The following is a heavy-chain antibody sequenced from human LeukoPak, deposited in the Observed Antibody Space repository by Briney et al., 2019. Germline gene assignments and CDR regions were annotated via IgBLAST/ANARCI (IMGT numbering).Heavy chain of an antibody. Sequence: GGSLRLSCAASGYTISSCSMSWVRQVPGKGLEWVSVVRDGDGSTAYTDSVKGRFIVSRGNSRNTGYLQMDSLRVEDTAVYYCAKDSDGSGSYYLFDYWGQGTLVTVSS. J-gene: IGHJ4*02. D-gene: IGHD3-10*01. CDR2: VRDGDGST. V-gene: IGHV3-23*01. CDR3: AKDSDGSGSYYLFDY. CDR1: GYTISSCS.